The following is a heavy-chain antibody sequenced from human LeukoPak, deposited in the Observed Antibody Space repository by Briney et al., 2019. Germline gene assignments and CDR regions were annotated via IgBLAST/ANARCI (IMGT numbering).Heavy chain of an antibody. V-gene: IGHV4-59*01. CDR2: IYYSGST. D-gene: IGHD2-21*01. J-gene: IGHJ6*03. CDR3: ARDCGGDCSPAYYYYYYMDV. CDR1: GGSISSYY. Sequence: SETLSLTCTVSGGSISSYYWSCIRQPPGKGLEWIGYIYYSGSTNYNPSLKSRVTISVDTSKNQFSLKLSSVTAADTAVYYCARDCGGDCSPAYYYYYYMDVWGKGTTVTVSS.